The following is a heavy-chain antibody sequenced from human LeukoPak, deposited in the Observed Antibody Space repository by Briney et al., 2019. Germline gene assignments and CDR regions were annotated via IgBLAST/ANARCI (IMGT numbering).Heavy chain of an antibody. D-gene: IGHD3-22*01. V-gene: IGHV4-34*01. CDR3: ARGGTEVRNYYDSSGYLGYYGMDV. Sequence: GSLRLSCAASGFTFSSYAMSWIRQPPGKGLEWIGEINHSGSTNYNPSLKSRVTISVDTSKNQFSLKLSSVTAADTAVYYCARGGTEVRNYYDSSGYLGYYGMDVWGQGTTVTVSS. J-gene: IGHJ6*02. CDR2: INHSGST. CDR1: GFTFSSYA.